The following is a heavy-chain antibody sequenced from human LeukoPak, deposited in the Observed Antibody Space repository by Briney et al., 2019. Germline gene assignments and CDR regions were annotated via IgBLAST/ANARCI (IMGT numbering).Heavy chain of an antibody. V-gene: IGHV3-21*01. D-gene: IGHD3-16*02. CDR1: GFTFSSYS. J-gene: IGHJ4*02. CDR3: ATELMITFGGVIVDY. CDR2: ISSSSSCI. Sequence: KPGGSLRLSCAASGFTFSSYSMNWVRQAPGKGLEWVSSISSSSSCIYYADSVKGRFTISRDNAKNSLYLQMNSLRAEDTAVYYCATELMITFGGVIVDYWGQGTLVTVSS.